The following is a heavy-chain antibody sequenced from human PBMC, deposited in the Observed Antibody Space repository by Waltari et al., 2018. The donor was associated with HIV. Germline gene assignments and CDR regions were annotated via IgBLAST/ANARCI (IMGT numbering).Heavy chain of an antibody. Sequence: QLIQSTSELKRPGASVTISCQVSGYTLSDLSMQWVRQGRGRRLEWKGGFDPKNGKPVYSQRFWGRVSLAEDTSEDTAFLELNRLTSDDTAVYYCVTLYNESPLYSNFWGQGTLVTV. CDR2: FDPKNGKP. CDR3: VTLYNESPLYSNF. V-gene: IGHV1-24*01. J-gene: IGHJ1*01. CDR1: GYTLSDLS. D-gene: IGHD2-15*01.